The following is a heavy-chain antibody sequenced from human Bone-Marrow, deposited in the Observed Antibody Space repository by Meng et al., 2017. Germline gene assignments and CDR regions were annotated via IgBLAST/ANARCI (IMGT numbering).Heavy chain of an antibody. Sequence: SETLSLTCTVSGGSISSYYWSWIRQPPGQGLEWIGYNYYSGSTYYNPSLKSRVTTSVDTSKNQFSLKLTPVTAADTAVYYCARGQRPCSSTSSYGPGFDYWGQGTLVTVSS. CDR2: NYYSGST. D-gene: IGHD2-2*01. V-gene: IGHV4-59*01. CDR3: ARGQRPCSSTSSYGPGFDY. CDR1: GGSISSYY. J-gene: IGHJ4*02.